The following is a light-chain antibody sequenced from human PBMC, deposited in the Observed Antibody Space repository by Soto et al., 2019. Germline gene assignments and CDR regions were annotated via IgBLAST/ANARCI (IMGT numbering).Light chain of an antibody. CDR2: AAS. J-gene: IGKJ1*01. Sequence: DIQITQSPSSLSAPVPDRVTITCRASQAISTYLTWYQQKPGKAPKVLIYAASSLQSGVPSRFSGSGSETDFTLTISSLQPEDFATYSCQQSNSSTWTFGQGTKVDIK. CDR1: QAISTY. V-gene: IGKV1-39*01. CDR3: QQSNSSTWT.